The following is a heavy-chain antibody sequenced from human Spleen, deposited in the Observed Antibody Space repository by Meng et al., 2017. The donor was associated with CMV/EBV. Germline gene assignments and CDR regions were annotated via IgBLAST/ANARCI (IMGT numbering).Heavy chain of an antibody. D-gene: IGHD1-1*01. V-gene: IGHV1-69*10. Sequence: KTSGDTFTNYGITWVRQAPGQGLEWMGGILPILGIANYAPKFQGKVTITADKSTTTVYMELNSLTSEDAAVYYCARGKYNWAPEWFDPWGQGTLVTVSS. J-gene: IGHJ5*02. CDR2: ILPILGIA. CDR1: GDTFTNYG. CDR3: ARGKYNWAPEWFDP.